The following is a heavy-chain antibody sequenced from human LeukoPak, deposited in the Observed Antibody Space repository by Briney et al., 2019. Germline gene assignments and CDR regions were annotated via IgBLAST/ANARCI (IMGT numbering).Heavy chain of an antibody. CDR1: GGSISSGSYY. CDR3: ARSLRVVSSAVWLAFDY. J-gene: IGHJ4*02. CDR2: IYTSGST. Sequence: SETLSLTCTVSGGSISSGSYYWSWIRQPAGKGLEWIGRIYTSGSTNYNPSLKSRVTISVDTSKNQFSLKLSSVTAADTAVYYCARSLRVVSSAVWLAFDYWGQGTLVTVSS. V-gene: IGHV4-61*02. D-gene: IGHD3-3*01.